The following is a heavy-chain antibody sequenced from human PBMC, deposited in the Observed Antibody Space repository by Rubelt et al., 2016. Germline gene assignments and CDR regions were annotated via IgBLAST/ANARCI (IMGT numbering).Heavy chain of an antibody. Sequence: QVQLVQSGAEVKKPGSSVKVSCKASGGTFSSYAISWVRQAPGQGLEWMGGIIPLFGTANYAQKFQGGVTITAAKSTSTAYMELSSLRSEDTAVYYCARDLVGVVITTHDAFDIWGQGTMVTVSS. CDR1: GGTFSSYA. J-gene: IGHJ3*02. CDR2: IIPLFGTA. CDR3: ARDLVGVVITTHDAFDI. D-gene: IGHD3-22*01. V-gene: IGHV1-69*06.